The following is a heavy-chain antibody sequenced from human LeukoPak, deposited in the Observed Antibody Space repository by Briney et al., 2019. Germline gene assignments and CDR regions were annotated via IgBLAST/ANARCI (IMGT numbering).Heavy chain of an antibody. CDR1: GYTFTGYY. CDR2: ISAYNGDT. J-gene: IGHJ4*02. D-gene: IGHD3-3*01. CDR3: ARDDLRRTDYDFWSGSYYFDY. V-gene: IGHV1-18*04. Sequence: ASVKVSCKASGYTFTGYYIHWVRQAPGQGLEWIGWISAYNGDTNYAQKLQGRVTMTTDTSTSTAYMELRSLRSDDTAVYYCARDDLRRTDYDFWSGSYYFDYWGQGTLVTVSS.